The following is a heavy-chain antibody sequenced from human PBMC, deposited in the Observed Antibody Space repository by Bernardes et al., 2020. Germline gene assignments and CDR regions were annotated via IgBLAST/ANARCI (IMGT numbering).Heavy chain of an antibody. Sequence: SYTLLPTCTVSGGSISSNSYYWGWIRQPTGKGLEWIGSIYYSGRTYYNPSLKSRVTISVDTSKNQFSLKLSSVTAADTAVYYCARGRGYNWNDSDWFDPWGQGTLVTVSS. D-gene: IGHD1-1*01. CDR1: GGSISSNSYY. J-gene: IGHJ5*02. CDR3: ARGRGYNWNDSDWFDP. CDR2: IYYSGRT. V-gene: IGHV4-39*01.